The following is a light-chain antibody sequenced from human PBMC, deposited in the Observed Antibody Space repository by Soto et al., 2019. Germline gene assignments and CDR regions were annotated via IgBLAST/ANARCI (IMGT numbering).Light chain of an antibody. CDR2: DVS. Sequence: QSALTQPRSVSGSPGLSVTISCTGTSSDVGGYNYVSWYQQHPGKAPKLMIYDVSKRPSGVPDRFSGSKSGNTASLTISGLQAEDEADYYCCSPGLFGGGTKLTVL. V-gene: IGLV2-11*01. CDR1: SSDVGGYNY. CDR3: CSPGL. J-gene: IGLJ2*01.